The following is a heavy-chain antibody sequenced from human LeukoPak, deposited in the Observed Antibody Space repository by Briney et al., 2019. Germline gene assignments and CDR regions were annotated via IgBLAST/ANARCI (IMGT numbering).Heavy chain of an antibody. D-gene: IGHD4-17*01. J-gene: IGHJ4*02. CDR3: ARLWSGYGDYNYFDY. CDR1: GFTVSSNY. V-gene: IGHV3-53*01. Sequence: GGSLRLSCAASGFTVSSNYMSWVRQAPGKGLEWVSVIYSGGSTYYADSVKGRFTISRDNSKNTLYLQMNSLRAEDTAVYYCARLWSGYGDYNYFDYWGQGTLVTVSS. CDR2: IYSGGST.